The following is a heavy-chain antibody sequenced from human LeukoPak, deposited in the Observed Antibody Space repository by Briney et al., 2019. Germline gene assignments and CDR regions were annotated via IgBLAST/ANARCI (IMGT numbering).Heavy chain of an antibody. J-gene: IGHJ4*02. D-gene: IGHD6-13*01. CDR1: GFTFSSYA. CDR3: ARALSRIAAAGTSGADY. V-gene: IGHV3-30*04. CDR2: ISYDGSNK. Sequence: GGSLRLSCAASGFTFSSYAMHWVRQAPGQGLEWVAVISYDGSNKYYADSVKGRFTISRDNSKNTLYLQMNSLRAEDTAVYYCARALSRIAAAGTSGADYWGQGTLVTVSS.